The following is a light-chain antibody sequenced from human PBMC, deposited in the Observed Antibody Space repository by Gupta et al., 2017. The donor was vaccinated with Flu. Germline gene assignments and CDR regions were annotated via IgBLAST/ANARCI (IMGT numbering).Light chain of an antibody. V-gene: IGLV2-14*01. CDR3: SSYTSSSTLV. CDR2: DIS. CDR1: SSDVGGYNY. Sequence: QSALTQPAPVSGSPGQSITLSCTGTSSDVGGYNYVSWYQQHPGKATKLMIYDISKRPSGVSNRFSGSKSGNTASLTISGLEAEDEADYYCSSYTSSSTLVFGGGTKLTVL. J-gene: IGLJ3*02.